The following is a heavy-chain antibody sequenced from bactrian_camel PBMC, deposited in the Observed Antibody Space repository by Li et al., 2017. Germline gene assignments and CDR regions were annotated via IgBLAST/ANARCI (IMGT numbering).Heavy chain of an antibody. CDR1: GYYNC. V-gene: IGHV3S63*01. CDR2: MSTGGGST. J-gene: IGHJ7*01. Sequence: LVESGGGSVQAGGSLTLSCKASGYYNCIGWFRQAPGKEREGVAGMSTGGGSTYYADSVKGRFTISQDNTKNTVALQMNSLKVEDAGMYYCAAGSVTGPLFCTPRNPNGMDYWGRGTQVTVS. D-gene: IGHD8*01.